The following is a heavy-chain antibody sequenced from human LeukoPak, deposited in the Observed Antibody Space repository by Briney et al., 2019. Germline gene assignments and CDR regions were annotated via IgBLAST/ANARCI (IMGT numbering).Heavy chain of an antibody. D-gene: IGHD4-17*01. Sequence: PGGSLTLSCAPSGFIFRNYGMHWVRPAPGKGLEGVTFIQNDGGKKYYADSVKGRFTISRDNSKNTLYLQMNSLRAEDTAVYYCAKGAGYDNGDATDYWGQGTLVTVSS. V-gene: IGHV3-30*02. CDR2: IQNDGGKK. CDR1: GFIFRNYG. J-gene: IGHJ4*02. CDR3: AKGAGYDNGDATDY.